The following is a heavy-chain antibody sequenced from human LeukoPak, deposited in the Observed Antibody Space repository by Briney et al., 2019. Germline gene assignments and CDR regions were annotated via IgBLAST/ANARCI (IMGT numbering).Heavy chain of an antibody. D-gene: IGHD2-21*02. V-gene: IGHV1-8*03. CDR2: MNPNSGNT. CDR3: ARDYCGGDCYEYFQH. Sequence: ASVKVSCKASGYTFTSYDINWVRQATGQGLEWMGWMNPNSGNTGYAQKFQGRVTITRNTSISTAYMELSSLRSEDTAVYYCARDYCGGDCYEYFQHWGQGTLVTVSS. J-gene: IGHJ1*01. CDR1: GYTFTSYD.